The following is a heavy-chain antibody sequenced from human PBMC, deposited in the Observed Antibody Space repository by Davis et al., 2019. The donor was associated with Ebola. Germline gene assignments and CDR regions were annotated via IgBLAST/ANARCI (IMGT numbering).Heavy chain of an antibody. V-gene: IGHV4-61*01. CDR3: ARVRSSWYQEFDY. D-gene: IGHD6-13*01. CDR2: IYYSGST. CDR1: GDSIGSCSYY. Sequence: SETLSLTCTVSGDSIGSCSYYWGWIRQPPGKGLEWIGYIYYSGSTNYNHSLKSRVTISVDTSKNQFSLKLSSVTAADTAVYYCARVRSSWYQEFDYWGQGTLVTVSS. J-gene: IGHJ4*02.